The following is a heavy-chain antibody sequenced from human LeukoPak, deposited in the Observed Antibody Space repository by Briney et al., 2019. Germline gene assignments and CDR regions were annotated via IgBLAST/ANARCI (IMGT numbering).Heavy chain of an antibody. CDR2: INAGNGNT. D-gene: IGHD3-9*01. J-gene: IGHJ6*04. CDR1: GYTFTSYA. CDR3: ARAGLNYDILTGYYTGYYYGMDV. V-gene: IGHV1-3*01. Sequence: ASVKVSCRASGYTFTSYAMHWVRQPPAQRLEWMGWINAGNGNTKYSQKFQGRVTSTRDTSASTAYMELSSLRSEDTAVYYCARAGLNYDILTGYYTGYYYGMDVWGKGTTVTVSS.